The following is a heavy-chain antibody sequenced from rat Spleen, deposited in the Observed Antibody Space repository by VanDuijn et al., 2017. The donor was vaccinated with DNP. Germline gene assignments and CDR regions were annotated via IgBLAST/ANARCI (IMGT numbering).Heavy chain of an antibody. D-gene: IGHD1-6*01. CDR3: ARGPFDTTDNWFAY. CDR2: MWSNGDT. J-gene: IGHJ3*01. V-gene: IGHV2-32*01. CDR1: GFSLTSYH. Sequence: QVQLKESGPGLVQPSQTLSLTCTVSGFSLTSYHVHWVRQPPGKGLEWMGVMWSNGDTSYNSVLKSRLSISRDTSKSQLFLKMNGLQTEDTATYYCARGPFDTTDNWFAYWGQGTLVTVSS.